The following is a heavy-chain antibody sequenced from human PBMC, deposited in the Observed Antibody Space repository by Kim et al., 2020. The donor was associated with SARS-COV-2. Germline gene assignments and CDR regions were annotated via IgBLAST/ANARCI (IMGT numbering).Heavy chain of an antibody. CDR3: VRGGWGSRFDF. J-gene: IGHJ4*02. V-gene: IGHV3-23*01. D-gene: IGHD3-16*01. CDR2: T. Sequence: TYAAAPGRGRFTIARDNSKNTRYLQRNSLTGEDTALYYCVRGGWGSRFDFWGQGTLVTVSS.